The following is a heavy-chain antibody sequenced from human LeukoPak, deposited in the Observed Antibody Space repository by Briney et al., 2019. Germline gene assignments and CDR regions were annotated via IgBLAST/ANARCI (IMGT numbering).Heavy chain of an antibody. CDR1: GGSISSSSYY. Sequence: SKTLSLTCTVSGGSISSSSYYWGWIRHPPGKGLEWIGSIYYSGSTYYNPSLKSRVTISVDTSKNQFSLKLSSVTAADAAVYYCASQGRKNYDSSGYYYASWGQGTLVTVSS. V-gene: IGHV4-39*01. D-gene: IGHD3-22*01. J-gene: IGHJ4*02. CDR2: IYYSGST. CDR3: ASQGRKNYDSSGYYYAS.